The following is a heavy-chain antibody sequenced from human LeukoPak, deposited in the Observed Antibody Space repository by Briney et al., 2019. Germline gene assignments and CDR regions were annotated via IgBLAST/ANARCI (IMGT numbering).Heavy chain of an antibody. V-gene: IGHV1-8*01. CDR3: ARGRARYGMDV. CDR1: GYTFTSYD. J-gene: IGHJ6*02. CDR2: MNPNSGNT. Sequence: ASVKVSCKAYGYTFTSYDINWVRQATGQGLEWMGWMNPNSGNTVYTQRFQGRVTMTRNTSTSTAYMELNNLRSEDTAVYYCARGRARYGMDVWGQGTTVTVSS.